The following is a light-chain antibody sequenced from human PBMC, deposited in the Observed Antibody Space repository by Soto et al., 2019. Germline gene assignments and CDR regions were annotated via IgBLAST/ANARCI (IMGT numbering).Light chain of an antibody. CDR2: RNH. CDR1: SSDIGGTNY. J-gene: IGLJ3*02. Sequence: HSVLTQPPSASGTPGQRVFISCSGSSSDIGGTNYAYWYQQLTGAAPKLLMHRNHLRPSGAPERTPGSKSGTSASLATSGLRSEDEAVYYCAPWDDRVGAVMFGGGTKVTVL. V-gene: IGLV1-47*01. CDR3: APWDDRVGAVM.